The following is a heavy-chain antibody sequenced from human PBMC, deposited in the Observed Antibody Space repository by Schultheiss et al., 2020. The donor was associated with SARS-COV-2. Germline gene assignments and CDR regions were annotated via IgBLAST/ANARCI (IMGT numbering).Heavy chain of an antibody. V-gene: IGHV3-23*01. J-gene: IGHJ4*02. CDR3: AKLRYYDFWSGYYFDY. Sequence: GGSLRLSCAASGFTFSDYYMSWIRQAPGKGLEWVSAISGSGGSTYYADSVKGRFTISRDNSKNTLYLQMNSLRAEDTAVYYCAKLRYYDFWSGYYFDYWGQGTLVTVSS. D-gene: IGHD3-3*01. CDR1: GFTFSDYY. CDR2: ISGSGGST.